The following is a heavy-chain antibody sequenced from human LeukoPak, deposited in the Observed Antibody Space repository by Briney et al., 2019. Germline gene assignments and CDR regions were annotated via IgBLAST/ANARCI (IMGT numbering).Heavy chain of an antibody. CDR3: AGGLVVVVAAPVYYGMDV. V-gene: IGHV4-31*03. CDR2: IDDSGST. D-gene: IGHD2-15*01. J-gene: IGHJ6*02. CDR1: GGSISSGGYY. Sequence: SETLSLTCTVSGGSISSGGYYWSWIRQHPGKGLEWIGYIDDSGSTYYNPSLRSRVTIPVDTSKNQFSLKLSSVTAADTAVYYCAGGLVVVVAAPVYYGMDVWGQGTTVTVSS.